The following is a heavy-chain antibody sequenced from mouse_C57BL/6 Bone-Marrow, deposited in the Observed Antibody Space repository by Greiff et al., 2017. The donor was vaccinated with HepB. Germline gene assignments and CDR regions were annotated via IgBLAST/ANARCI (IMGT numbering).Heavy chain of an antibody. Sequence: EVQLVESGGDLVKPGGSLKLSCAASGFTFSSYGMSWVRQTPDKRLEWVATISSGGSYTYYPDSVKGRFTISRDNAKNTLYLQMSSLKSEDTAMYYCARQGVRDYWGQGTSVTVSS. J-gene: IGHJ4*01. V-gene: IGHV5-6*01. D-gene: IGHD2-5*01. CDR2: ISSGGSYT. CDR3: ARQGVRDY. CDR1: GFTFSSYG.